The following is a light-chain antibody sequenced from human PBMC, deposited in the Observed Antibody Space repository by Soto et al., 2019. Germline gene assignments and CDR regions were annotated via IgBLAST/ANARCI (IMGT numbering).Light chain of an antibody. CDR3: QQYESYSPYT. CDR2: QAS. Sequence: DIQMTQSPSTLSASVGDRVTITCRASQRINSWLAWYQQKPGKAPKLLIYQASTLESGVPSRFSGSGSGTEFTLIISSLQPDDAASYFCQQYESYSPYTFGQGTKLEIK. V-gene: IGKV1-5*03. CDR1: QRINSW. J-gene: IGKJ2*01.